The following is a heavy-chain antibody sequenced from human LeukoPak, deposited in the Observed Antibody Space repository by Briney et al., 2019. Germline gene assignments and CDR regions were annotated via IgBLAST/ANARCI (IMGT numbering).Heavy chain of an antibody. J-gene: IGHJ6*03. V-gene: IGHV4-34*01. D-gene: IGHD3-22*01. CDR2: IHYSGIS. Sequence: SETLSLTCAVYGGSFSGYYWSWIRQPPGKGLDWLVVIHYSGISNYNPSLKSRVTISVDTSKHQFSLKLSSVTAADTAVYYCARHGAVERYGSSGYYYYYYMDVWGKGTTVTISS. CDR1: GGSFSGYY. CDR3: ARHGAVERYGSSGYYYYYYMDV.